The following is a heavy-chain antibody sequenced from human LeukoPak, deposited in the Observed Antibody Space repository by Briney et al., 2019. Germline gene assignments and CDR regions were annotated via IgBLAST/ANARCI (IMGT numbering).Heavy chain of an antibody. CDR2: IHHGGTS. V-gene: IGHV4-30-2*01. D-gene: IGHD4-17*01. J-gene: IGHJ4*02. CDR3: TTYHDYGDNTVDY. Sequence: SETLSLTCAVSSGFISSGGYSWSWIRQPPGKGLEWVGYIHHGGTSCSSPSLKSRVTISVDRSNNQFSLSLSSMTAADTAVYYCTTYHDYGDNTVDYWGQGILVTVSS. CDR1: SGFISSGGYS.